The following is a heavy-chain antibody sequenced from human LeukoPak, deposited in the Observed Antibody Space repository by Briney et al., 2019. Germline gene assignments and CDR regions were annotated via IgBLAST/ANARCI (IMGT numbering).Heavy chain of an antibody. CDR2: IKQDGSEK. CDR3: ASLPWRYCSGGSCYGSENWFDP. V-gene: IGHV3-7*01. CDR1: GFTFSSYW. D-gene: IGHD2-15*01. J-gene: IGHJ5*02. Sequence: PGGSLRLSCAASGFTFSSYWMSWVRQAPGKGLEWVANIKQDGSEKYYVDSVKGRFTISRDNAKNSLYLQMNSLRAEDTAVYYCASLPWRYCSGGSCYGSENWFDPWGQGTLVTVSS.